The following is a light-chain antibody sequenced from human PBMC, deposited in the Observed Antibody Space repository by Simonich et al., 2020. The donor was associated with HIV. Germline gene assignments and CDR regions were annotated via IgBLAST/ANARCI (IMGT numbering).Light chain of an antibody. CDR2: DVS. J-gene: IGLJ2*01. CDR3: NSHSSNSNVI. CDR1: SSDVGGYNY. Sequence: QSALTQPASVSGSPGQSITISCTGTSSDVGGYNYVSWYQRPPGKAPKLLLYDVSKRPSGVANRFSGSKSGNTASLTISGLLAEDEASYFCNSHSSNSNVIFGGGTRVTVL. V-gene: IGLV2-14*03.